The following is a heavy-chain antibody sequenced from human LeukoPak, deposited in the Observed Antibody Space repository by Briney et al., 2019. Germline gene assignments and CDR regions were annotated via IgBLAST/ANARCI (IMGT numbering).Heavy chain of an antibody. CDR1: GGSISSYY. Sequence: SSETLSLTCTVSGGSISSYYWSWIRQPPGKGLEWIAYISDIGSINYNPSLKSRVTISLDTSRNQFSLKLSSVTAADTAVYYCAGHHPRNTVDFWGQGTLVTVSS. J-gene: IGHJ4*02. V-gene: IGHV4-59*08. CDR2: ISDIGSI. D-gene: IGHD2/OR15-2a*01. CDR3: AGHHPRNTVDF.